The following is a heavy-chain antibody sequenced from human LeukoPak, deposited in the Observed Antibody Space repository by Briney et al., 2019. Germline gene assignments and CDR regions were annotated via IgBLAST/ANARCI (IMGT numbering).Heavy chain of an antibody. V-gene: IGHV1-46*01. J-gene: IGHJ4*02. D-gene: IGHD6-6*01. CDR1: GYTFTRYY. CDR2: INPSGGST. CDR3: ATRYSSSPGPYY. Sequence: ASVKVSCKASGYTFTRYYMHWVRQAPGQGLEWMGIINPSGGSTSYAQKFQGRVTMTRNTSTSTVYMELSSLRSEDTAVYYCATRYSSSPGPYYWRQGTLVTVSS.